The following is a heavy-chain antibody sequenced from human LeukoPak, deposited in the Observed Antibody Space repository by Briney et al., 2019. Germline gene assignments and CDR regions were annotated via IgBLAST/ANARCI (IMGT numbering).Heavy chain of an antibody. CDR1: GYTFTSYD. V-gene: IGHV1-8*03. CDR2: MNPNSGNT. D-gene: IGHD2-2*01. CDR3: ARVRRSVVPAAYDYYYYMDV. J-gene: IGHJ6*03. Sequence: ASVKVSCMASGYTFTSYDINWVRQATGQGLEWMEWMNPNSGNTGYAQKFRGRVTITRNTSISTAYMELSSLRSEDTAVYYCARVRRSVVPAAYDYYYYMDVWGKGTTVTVSS.